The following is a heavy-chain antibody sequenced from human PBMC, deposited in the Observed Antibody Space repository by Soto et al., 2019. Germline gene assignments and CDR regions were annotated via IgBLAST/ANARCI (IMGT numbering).Heavy chain of an antibody. CDR3: ARGRVGGSYYHLDY. CDR2: INAGNGNT. Sequence: ASVKVSCKASGYTFTSYAMHWVRQAPGQRLEWMGWINAGNGNTKYSQKFQGRVTIIRDTSASTAYMELSSLRSEDTAVYYCARGRVGGSYYHLDYWGQGTLVTVSS. CDR1: GYTFTSYA. D-gene: IGHD1-26*01. V-gene: IGHV1-3*01. J-gene: IGHJ4*02.